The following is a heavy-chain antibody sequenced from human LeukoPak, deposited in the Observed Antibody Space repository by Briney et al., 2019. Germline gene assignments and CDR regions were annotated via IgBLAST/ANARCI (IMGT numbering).Heavy chain of an antibody. Sequence: LRLSCAASGFTFSSYAMSWVRQPPGKGLEWIGYIYYSGSTYYNPSLKSRVTISVDTSKNQFSLKLSSVTAADTAVYYCAREGTTVTNLWFDPWGQGTLVTVSS. D-gene: IGHD4-17*01. J-gene: IGHJ5*02. V-gene: IGHV4-30-4*08. CDR1: GFTFSSYA. CDR2: IYYSGST. CDR3: AREGTTVTNLWFDP.